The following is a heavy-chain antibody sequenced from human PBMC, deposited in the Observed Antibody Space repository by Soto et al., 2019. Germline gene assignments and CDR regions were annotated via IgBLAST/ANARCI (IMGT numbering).Heavy chain of an antibody. J-gene: IGHJ4*02. V-gene: IGHV1-18*01. CDR1: GYTFTSYG. CDR3: AREYCTSTSCYGGDY. CDR2: ISTYNDDT. D-gene: IGHD2-2*01. Sequence: ASVKVSCKASGYTFTSYGISWVRQAPGQGLEWMGWISTYNDDTIYAQKFQDRVAMTTDTSTNTVYMELRSLRSDDTAVYYCAREYCTSTSCYGGDYCGQGTLVTVSS.